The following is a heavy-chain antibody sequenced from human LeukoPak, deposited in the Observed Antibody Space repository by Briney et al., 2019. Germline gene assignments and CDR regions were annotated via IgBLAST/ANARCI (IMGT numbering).Heavy chain of an antibody. V-gene: IGHV1-18*04. CDR2: ISAYNGNT. Sequence: SFKGSXYTFTSYGISGVRQAPGQGREGMGWISAYNGNTNYAQKLQGRVTMTTDTSTSTAYMELRSLRSDDTAVYYCARVFGDYGNWFDPWGQGTLVTVSS. D-gene: IGHD4-17*01. CDR3: ARVFGDYGNWFDP. J-gene: IGHJ5*02. CDR1: XYTFTSYG.